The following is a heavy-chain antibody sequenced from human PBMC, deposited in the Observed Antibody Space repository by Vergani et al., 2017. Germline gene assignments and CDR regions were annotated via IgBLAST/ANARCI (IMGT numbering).Heavy chain of an antibody. V-gene: IGHV3-30*02. CDR2: LRYDGSNE. CDR1: GFSFSTYG. Sequence: QVQLVESGGGVVQPGGSLRLSCAASGFSFSTYGMHWVRQAPGRGLEWVAFLRYDGSNEYYGDAVKGRFIICRDNSKDMLSLGMHSLRPEDTAVYYCANSYCSSLSCYAFYGMEVWGQGTTVTVTS. CDR3: ANSYCSSLSCYAFYGMEV. J-gene: IGHJ6*02. D-gene: IGHD2-2*01.